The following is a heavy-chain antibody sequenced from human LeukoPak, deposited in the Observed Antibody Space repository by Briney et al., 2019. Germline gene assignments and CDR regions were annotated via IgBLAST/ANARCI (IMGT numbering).Heavy chain of an antibody. D-gene: IGHD1-26*01. V-gene: IGHV3-23*01. J-gene: IGHJ4*02. CDR1: GFTFNSYA. Sequence: GGSLRPSCAASGFTFNSYAMSWVRQAPEKGLEWVATISGSGGGTYYADSVKGRFTISRDDSKNTLYLQMNSLRAEDTAVYYCAKDLGRYRNNYFDYWGQGTLVTVSS. CDR2: ISGSGGGT. CDR3: AKDLGRYRNNYFDY.